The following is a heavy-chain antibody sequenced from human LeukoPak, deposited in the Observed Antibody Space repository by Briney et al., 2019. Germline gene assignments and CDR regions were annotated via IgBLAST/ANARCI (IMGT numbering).Heavy chain of an antibody. Sequence: SETLSLTCTVSGYSISSGYYWGWIRQPPGKGLEWIGSIYHSGSTNYNPSLKSRVTISVDTSKNQFSLKLSSVTAADTAVYYCARDRYYGSGSEHYFDYWGQGTLVTVSS. CDR3: ARDRYYGSGSEHYFDY. V-gene: IGHV4-38-2*02. CDR1: GYSISSGYY. J-gene: IGHJ4*02. CDR2: IYHSGST. D-gene: IGHD3-10*01.